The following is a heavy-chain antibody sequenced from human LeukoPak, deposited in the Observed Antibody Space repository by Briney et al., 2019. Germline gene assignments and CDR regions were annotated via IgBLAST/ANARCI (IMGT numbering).Heavy chain of an antibody. D-gene: IGHD6-13*01. Sequence: TSETLSLTCTVSGGSIGSYYWSWIRQPPGKGLEWIGYIYYSGSTNYNPSLKSRVTISVDTSKNQFSLKLSSVTAADTAVYYCARGSSSRRWFDPWGQGTLVTVSS. J-gene: IGHJ5*02. CDR2: IYYSGST. CDR1: GGSIGSYY. CDR3: ARGSSSRRWFDP. V-gene: IGHV4-59*01.